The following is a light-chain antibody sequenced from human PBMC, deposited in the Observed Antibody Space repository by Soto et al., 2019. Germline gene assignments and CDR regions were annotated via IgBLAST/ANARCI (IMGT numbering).Light chain of an antibody. Sequence: QPALTQPGSVSGSPGQSIAISCTGTRSDVGAYNYVSWYQQHPGKAPKLMISEVTNRPSGVSDRFSGSKSGNTASLTISGLQAEDEADYYCSSFTSRFTFVFGTGTKVTGL. V-gene: IGLV2-14*01. CDR3: SSFTSRFTFV. J-gene: IGLJ1*01. CDR1: RSDVGAYNY. CDR2: EVT.